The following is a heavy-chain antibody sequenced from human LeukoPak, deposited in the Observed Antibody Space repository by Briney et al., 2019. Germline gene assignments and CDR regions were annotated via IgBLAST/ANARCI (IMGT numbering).Heavy chain of an antibody. J-gene: IGHJ3*02. CDR2: IYYSGST. Sequence: SETLSLTCTVSGGSISSYYWSWIRQPPGKGLEWIGYIYYSGSTNYNPSLKSRVTISVDTSKNQFSLKLGSVTAADTAVYYCARAGFPYVLDAFDIWGQGTMVTVSS. D-gene: IGHD3-10*01. V-gene: IGHV4-59*01. CDR3: ARAGFPYVLDAFDI. CDR1: GGSISSYY.